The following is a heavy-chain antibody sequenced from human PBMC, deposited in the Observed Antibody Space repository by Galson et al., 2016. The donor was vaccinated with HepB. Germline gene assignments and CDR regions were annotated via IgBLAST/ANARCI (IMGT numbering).Heavy chain of an antibody. CDR3: GRASYCGRGCYYHFDS. CDR1: GFIFTDYW. J-gene: IGHJ4*02. Sequence: SLRLSCAASGFIFTDYWMYWVRQVPGKGLVWVSRINTDGSNTRYADSVKGRFTISRDNTKSTLYLEMNSLRGEDTAVYYCGRASYCGRGCYYHFDSWGQGTLVTVSS. D-gene: IGHD2-21*02. V-gene: IGHV3-74*01. CDR2: INTDGSNT.